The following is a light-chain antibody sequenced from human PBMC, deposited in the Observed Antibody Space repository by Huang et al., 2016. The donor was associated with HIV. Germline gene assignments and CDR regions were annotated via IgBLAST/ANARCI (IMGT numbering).Light chain of an antibody. CDR2: GAS. CDR3: QQYNHWPPLT. V-gene: IGKV3-15*01. CDR1: QIIDSD. J-gene: IGKJ4*01. Sequence: TVMTQSPAALSVSPGERATLSCRDSQIIDSDLAWYQQKPGQAPRLLIYGASTRATGVPARFSGSGSETDFTLTISSLQSEDSAVYYCQQYNHWPPLTFGGGTKVEIK.